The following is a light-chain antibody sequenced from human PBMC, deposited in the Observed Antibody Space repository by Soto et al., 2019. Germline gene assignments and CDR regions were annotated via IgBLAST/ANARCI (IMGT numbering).Light chain of an antibody. CDR3: CSYAGGGSYV. V-gene: IGLV2-23*01. CDR1: SSDVGSYNL. J-gene: IGLJ1*01. Sequence: QSALTQPASVSRSPGQSITISCTGSSSDVGSYNLVSWYQQHPGKAPKLMIYEGSKRPSGVSNRFSGSKSGNTASLTISGLQAEDEADYYCCSYAGGGSYVFGPGTKLTV. CDR2: EGS.